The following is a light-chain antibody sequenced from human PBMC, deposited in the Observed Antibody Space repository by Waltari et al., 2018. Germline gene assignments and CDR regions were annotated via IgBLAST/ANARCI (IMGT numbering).Light chain of an antibody. CDR1: KSIGKS. Sequence: TCRARKSIGKSLHWYQRKPGQSPNLLIKYASHSISGVPSRFSGSGSGTDFTLTITSLEAEDAATYFCHQSSKLPITFGQGTRLEI. J-gene: IGKJ5*01. CDR3: HQSSKLPIT. CDR2: YAS. V-gene: IGKV6-21*02.